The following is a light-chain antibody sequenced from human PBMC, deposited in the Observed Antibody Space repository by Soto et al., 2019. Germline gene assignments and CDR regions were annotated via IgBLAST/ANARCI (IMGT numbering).Light chain of an antibody. CDR3: QQYDNTPLT. Sequence: VVTQSQDSLAVSLGERATINCKYSQSVLYSSNNKNYLAWYQQKPRQPPKLLINWASTRESGVPDRFSGSGSGTDFTLTISSLQAEDVAVYYCQQYDNTPLTFGGATKVDIK. CDR1: QSVLYSSNNKNY. V-gene: IGKV4-1*01. CDR2: WAS. J-gene: IGKJ4*01.